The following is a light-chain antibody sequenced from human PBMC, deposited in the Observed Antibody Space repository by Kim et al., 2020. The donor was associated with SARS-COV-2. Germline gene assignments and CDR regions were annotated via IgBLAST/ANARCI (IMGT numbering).Light chain of an antibody. CDR3: QQYGTSPWP. Sequence: SPGQTATLSCRASQSVTSNDLAWYQQKPGQAPRLLIYGASSRATGIPDRFSGSGSGTDFTLTISRLEPEDFAVYYCQQYGTSPWPFGQGTKVDIK. CDR2: GAS. CDR1: QSVTSND. J-gene: IGKJ1*01. V-gene: IGKV3-20*01.